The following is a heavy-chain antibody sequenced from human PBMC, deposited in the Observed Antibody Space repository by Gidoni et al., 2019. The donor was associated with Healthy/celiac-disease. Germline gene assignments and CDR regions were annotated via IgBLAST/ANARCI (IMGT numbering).Heavy chain of an antibody. CDR2: ISRSSSYI. Sequence: EVQLVESGGGLVKPGGSLRLSCAASGFTFTSYSMNWVRQAPGKGLEWVSSISRSSSYIYYADAVKGRFTIARDNAKNSLYLQMNSLRAEDTAVYDCARDKLIEYYYDSSGGAFDIWGQGTMVTVSS. D-gene: IGHD3-22*01. CDR1: GFTFTSYS. J-gene: IGHJ3*02. V-gene: IGHV3-21*01. CDR3: ARDKLIEYYYDSSGGAFDI.